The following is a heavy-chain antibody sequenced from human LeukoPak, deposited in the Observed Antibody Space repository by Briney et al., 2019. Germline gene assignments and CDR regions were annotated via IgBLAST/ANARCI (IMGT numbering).Heavy chain of an antibody. V-gene: IGHV4-34*01. CDR3: ARRYYYNLGSFPFDF. D-gene: IGHD3-10*01. CDR1: GGPFSGYF. CDR2: IHNSGTT. Sequence: SETLSPTCAVSGGPFSGYFWSWIRHSSGKGLEWIGEIHNSGTTNYNPSLNSRVTISEDTSKNQFYLNLSSVTAADTAVYYCARRYYYNLGSFPFDFWGQGTLVTVSS. J-gene: IGHJ4*02.